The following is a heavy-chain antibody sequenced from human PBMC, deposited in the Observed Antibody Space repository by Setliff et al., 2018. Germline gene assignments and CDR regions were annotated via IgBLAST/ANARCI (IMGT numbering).Heavy chain of an antibody. Sequence: PGGSLRLSFAASGFTFSSLWMSWVRQAPGKGLEWVANINEGGYDQFYVDSVKGRFTISRDNAKSSLYLQMNRLRVEETAVYYCFGAGTCSYWGQGTLVTVSS. D-gene: IGHD3-10*01. CDR1: GFTFSSLW. CDR2: INEGGYDQ. CDR3: FGAGTCSY. J-gene: IGHJ4*02. V-gene: IGHV3-7*01.